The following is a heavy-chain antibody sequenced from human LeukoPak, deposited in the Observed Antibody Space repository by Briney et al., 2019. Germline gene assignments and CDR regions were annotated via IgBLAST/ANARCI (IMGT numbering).Heavy chain of an antibody. J-gene: IGHJ4*02. Sequence: GGSLRLSCAASGLTFSSYSMNSVRQAPGKGLEWVSSISSSSSYIYYADSVKGRFTISRDHAKNSLYLTMNSLRAENPAWYYCARSSGYDSGYFDFWRQGTRVSVSS. CDR2: ISSSSSYI. CDR1: GLTFSSYS. V-gene: IGHV3-21*01. CDR3: ARSSGYDSGYFDF. D-gene: IGHD3-22*01.